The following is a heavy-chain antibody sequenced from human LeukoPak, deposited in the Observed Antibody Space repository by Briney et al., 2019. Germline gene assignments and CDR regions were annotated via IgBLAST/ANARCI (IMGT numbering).Heavy chain of an antibody. D-gene: IGHD3-22*01. Sequence: ASLMVSCNISGYTLTDFSMHWVRQAPGKGLEWMGGFNREDDEPIYAPHFRGRVTVTEDTSTDTAYMELSSLRSEDTAVYYCATLDSYYDNSGRPLIPDWGQGTLVTVSS. CDR1: GYTLTDFS. V-gene: IGHV1-24*01. J-gene: IGHJ4*02. CDR2: FNREDDEP. CDR3: ATLDSYYDNSGRPLIPD.